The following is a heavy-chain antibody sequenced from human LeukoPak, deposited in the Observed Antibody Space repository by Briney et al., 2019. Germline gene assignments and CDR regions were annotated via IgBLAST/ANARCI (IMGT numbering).Heavy chain of an antibody. CDR2: IYYSGST. CDR3: ARGGSVGATVGAFDI. J-gene: IGHJ3*02. V-gene: IGHV4-4*02. CDR1: GFTFSNAW. Sequence: GSLRLSCAASGFTFSNAWMSWVRQAPGKGLEWIGSIYYSGSTYYNPSLKSRVTISVDTSKNQFSLKLSSVTAADTAVYYCARGGSVGATVGAFDIWGQGTMVTVSS. D-gene: IGHD1-26*01.